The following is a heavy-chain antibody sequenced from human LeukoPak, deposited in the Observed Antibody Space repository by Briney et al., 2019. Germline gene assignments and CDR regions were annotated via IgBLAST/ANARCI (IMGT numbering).Heavy chain of an antibody. Sequence: GGSLRLSCAASGFTFSSFSMNWVRQAPGKGLEWVSSISSSSGYIYYADSLKGRFTISRDNAKNSLFLQMNSLRAEDTAVYYCARGDSSSASWFDPWGQGTLVTVSS. V-gene: IGHV3-21*01. CDR2: ISSSSGYI. D-gene: IGHD6-13*01. CDR1: GFTFSSFS. CDR3: ARGDSSSASWFDP. J-gene: IGHJ5*02.